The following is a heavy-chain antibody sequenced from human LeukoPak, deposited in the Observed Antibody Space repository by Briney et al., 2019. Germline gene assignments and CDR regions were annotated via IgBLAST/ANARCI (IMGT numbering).Heavy chain of an antibody. CDR2: INPNSGGT. Sequence: ASVTVSCKASGYTFTRYYMHWVRQAPGQGLEWMGWINPNSGGTNYAQKFQGRVTMTRDTSISTAYMELSRLRSDDTAVYYCARSKGRITMVRGVTPNFDYWGQGTLVTVSS. CDR3: ARSKGRITMVRGVTPNFDY. J-gene: IGHJ4*02. V-gene: IGHV1-2*02. CDR1: GYTFTRYY. D-gene: IGHD3-10*01.